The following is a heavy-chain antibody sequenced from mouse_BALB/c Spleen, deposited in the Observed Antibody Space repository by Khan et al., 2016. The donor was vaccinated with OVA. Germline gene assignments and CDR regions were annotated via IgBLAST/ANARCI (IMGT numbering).Heavy chain of an antibody. CDR2: INTETGEP. CDR1: GYTFTDYS. V-gene: IGHV9-2-1*01. Sequence: QIQLVQSGPELKKPGETVKISCKASGYTFTDYSMHWVKQAPGKGLKWMGWINTETGEPTYADDFKGRFAFSLETSSSTAYLQINNLKNEDTASYFCAGRKRGYFDVWGAGTTVTVAS. J-gene: IGHJ1*01. CDR3: AGRKRGYFDV.